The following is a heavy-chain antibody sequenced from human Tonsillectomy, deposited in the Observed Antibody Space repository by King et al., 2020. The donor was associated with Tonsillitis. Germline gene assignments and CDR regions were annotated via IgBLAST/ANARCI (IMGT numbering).Heavy chain of an antibody. D-gene: IGHD5-12*01. CDR2: ISWNRGRI. CDR3: AKDGISSGYYFFNY. V-gene: IGHV3-9*01. Sequence: VQLVESGGGLVQPGRSLRLSCAASGFTFDDNAMHWVRQAPGKGLEWVSGISWNRGRIDYADSVKGRFTISRDNAKNSLYVQMNSLKPEDTALYYCAKDGISSGYYFFNYWGQGTLVTVSS. CDR1: GFTFDDNA. J-gene: IGHJ4*02.